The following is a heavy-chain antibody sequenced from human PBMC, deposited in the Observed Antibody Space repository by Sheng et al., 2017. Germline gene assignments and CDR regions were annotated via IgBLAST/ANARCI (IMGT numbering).Heavy chain of an antibody. Sequence: EVQLVESGGGLVQPGGSLRLSCAASGFTFSSYAMHWVRQAPGKGLEYVSAISSNGGSTYYADSVKGRFTISRDNSKNTLYLQMGSLRAEDMAVYYCARDNARGGELLRRDYYYYYMDVWGKGTTVTVSS. D-gene: IGHD1-26*01. V-gene: IGHV3-64*07. CDR1: GFTFSSYA. CDR3: ARDNARGGELLRRDYYYYYMDV. J-gene: IGHJ6*03. CDR2: ISSNGGST.